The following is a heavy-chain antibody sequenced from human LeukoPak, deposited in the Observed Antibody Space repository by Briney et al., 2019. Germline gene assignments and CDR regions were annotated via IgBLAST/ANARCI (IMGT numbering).Heavy chain of an antibody. CDR3: ARHVHTAIVGYWGYYYYYMDV. CDR2: ISSSGSTI. V-gene: IGHV3-11*04. CDR1: GFTSRDYY. D-gene: IGHD5-18*01. J-gene: IGHJ6*03. Sequence: GGSLRLSCAASGFTSRDYYMSWIRQGPGEGLEWGSYISSSGSTIYYAGSVKVRFTIPRAHAKNSFSWQLTRLRPQDPAVYYCARHVHTAIVGYWGYYYYYMDVWGKGTTVTVSS.